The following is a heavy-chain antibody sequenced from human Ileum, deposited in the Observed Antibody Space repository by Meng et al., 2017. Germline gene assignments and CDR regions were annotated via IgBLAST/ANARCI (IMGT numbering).Heavy chain of an antibody. CDR2: IYHSGST. CDR3: ARYILRWGYYFDY. CDR1: GGSISSSNW. D-gene: IGHD4-23*01. Sequence: QGRLQEPGPGLVKPPGTLSLTCAVSGGSISSSNWWSWVRQPPGKGLEWIGEIYHSGSTNYNPSLKSRVTISVDKSKNQFSLKLSSVTAADTAVYYCARYILRWGYYFDYWGQGTLVTVSS. J-gene: IGHJ4*02. V-gene: IGHV4-4*03.